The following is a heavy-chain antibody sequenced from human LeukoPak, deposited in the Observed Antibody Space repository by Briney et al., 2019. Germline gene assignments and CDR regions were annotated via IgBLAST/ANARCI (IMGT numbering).Heavy chain of an antibody. CDR2: ISGSGGST. J-gene: IGHJ4*02. V-gene: IGHV3-23*01. CDR1: GFTFSSYG. CDR3: AERRFSTAMMEYYFDY. D-gene: IGHD5-18*01. Sequence: PGGTLRLSCAASGFTFSSYGMSWVRQAPGKGLEWVSAISGSGGSTYYADSVKGRFTISRDNSKNTLYLQMNSLRAEDTAVYYCAERRFSTAMMEYYFDYWGQGTLVTVSS.